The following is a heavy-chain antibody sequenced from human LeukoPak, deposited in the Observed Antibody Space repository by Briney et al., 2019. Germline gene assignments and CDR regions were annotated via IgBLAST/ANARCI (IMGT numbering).Heavy chain of an antibody. CDR3: AKSNWGFNHHYFDY. Sequence: GASVKVSCKASGGTFSSYAISWVRQAPGQGLEWMGWISAYNGNTNYAQKLQGRVTMTTDTSTSTAYMELRSLRSDDTAVYYCAKSNWGFNHHYFDYWGQGTLVTVSS. V-gene: IGHV1-18*01. CDR1: GGTFSSYA. J-gene: IGHJ4*02. D-gene: IGHD7-27*01. CDR2: ISAYNGNT.